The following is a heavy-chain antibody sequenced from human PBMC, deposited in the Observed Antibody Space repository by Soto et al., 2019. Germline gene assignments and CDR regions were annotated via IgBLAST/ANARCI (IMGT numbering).Heavy chain of an antibody. Sequence: VGSLRLSCAASGFTFSSYAMHWVRQAPGKGLEWVAVISYDGSNKYYADSVKGRFTISRDNSKNTLYLQMNSLRAEDTAVYYCARDIVVVVGPGVGYYYGMDVWGQGTTVTVS. CDR2: ISYDGSNK. V-gene: IGHV3-30-3*01. CDR3: ARDIVVVVGPGVGYYYGMDV. CDR1: GFTFSSYA. J-gene: IGHJ6*02. D-gene: IGHD2-15*01.